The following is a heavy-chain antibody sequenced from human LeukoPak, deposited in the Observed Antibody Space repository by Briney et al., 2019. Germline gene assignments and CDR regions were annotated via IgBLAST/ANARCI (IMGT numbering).Heavy chain of an antibody. CDR2: ISWNSGSI. CDR3: AKDISGYYDSSGPDC. CDR1: GFTFDDYA. J-gene: IGHJ4*02. V-gene: IGHV3-9*01. Sequence: PGRSLRLSCAASGFTFDDYAMHWVRQAPGKGLEWVSGISWNSGSIGYADSVKGRFTISRDNAKNSLYLQMNSLRAEDTALYYCAKDISGYYDSSGPDCWGQGTLVTVSS. D-gene: IGHD3-22*01.